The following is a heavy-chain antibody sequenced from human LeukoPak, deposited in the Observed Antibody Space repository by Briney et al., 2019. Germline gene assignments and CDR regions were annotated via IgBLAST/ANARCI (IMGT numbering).Heavy chain of an antibody. D-gene: IGHD3-10*01. CDR1: GGSISSYY. Sequence: SETLSLTCTVSGGSISSYYWSWIRQPPGKGLEWIGYIYYSGSTNYNPSLKSRVTISVDTSKNRFSLKLSSVTAADTAVYYCARVTVVRGVIITSEAFDIWGQGTMVTVSS. CDR3: ARVTVVRGVIITSEAFDI. V-gene: IGHV4-59*01. J-gene: IGHJ3*02. CDR2: IYYSGST.